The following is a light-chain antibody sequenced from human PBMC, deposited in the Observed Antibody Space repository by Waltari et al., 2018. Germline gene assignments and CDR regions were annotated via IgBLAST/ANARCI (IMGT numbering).Light chain of an antibody. CDR1: SSDVGSHDL. J-gene: IGLJ2*01. CDR2: EVT. V-gene: IGLV2-23*02. CDR3: CSYAGSTTSVL. Sequence: QSALTQPASVSGSPGQSITISCTGTSSDVGSHDLVSWYQHHPGKAPKLMIYEVTKRPSGVSDRFAGSKSGNTASLTISGLQAEDGADYYCCSYAGSTTSVLFGGGTKLTVL.